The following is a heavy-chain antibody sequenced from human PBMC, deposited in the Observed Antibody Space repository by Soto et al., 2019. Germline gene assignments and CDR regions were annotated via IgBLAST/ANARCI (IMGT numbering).Heavy chain of an antibody. D-gene: IGHD2-15*01. Sequence: EVQLVESGGGLVQPGGSLKLSGAASGFTFSGSSVHWVRQASVKGLEWVGRIRNKANSYATAYAASVMGRFTISRDDSKNTAFLQMESLNTEDTAGYYCISHSPEDMIRTWGQGTLVTVSS. CDR2: IRNKANSYAT. CDR3: ISHSPEDMIRT. CDR1: GFTFSGSS. V-gene: IGHV3-73*02. J-gene: IGHJ4*02.